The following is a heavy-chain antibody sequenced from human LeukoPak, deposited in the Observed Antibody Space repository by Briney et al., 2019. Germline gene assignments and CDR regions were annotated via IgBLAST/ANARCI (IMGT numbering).Heavy chain of an antibody. D-gene: IGHD4-17*01. V-gene: IGHV1-18*01. Sequence: ASVKVSCKTSGYIFWSYGVSWVRQAPGQGLEWMGWISAYNGKTNYAQKFQGRVTITTDAYTTTAYTAYMELSSLRTEDTAVYYCSNNAFGDYAFDYWGQGTLVTVSS. CDR1: GYIFWSYG. CDR2: ISAYNGKT. CDR3: SNNAFGDYAFDY. J-gene: IGHJ4*02.